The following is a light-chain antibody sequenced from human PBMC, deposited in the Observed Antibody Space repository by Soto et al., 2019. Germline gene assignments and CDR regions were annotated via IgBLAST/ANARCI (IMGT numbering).Light chain of an antibody. Sequence: DIQMTQSPSSLSASVGDRVTITCRASQGISKYLAWYQQKPGKVPKLLIYAVSTVQFGVPSRFSGTGSGTEFTITISSLQPEDVATYYCQKDNSGLYTFGQGTKVEIK. V-gene: IGKV1-27*01. CDR2: AVS. CDR3: QKDNSGLYT. J-gene: IGKJ2*01. CDR1: QGISKY.